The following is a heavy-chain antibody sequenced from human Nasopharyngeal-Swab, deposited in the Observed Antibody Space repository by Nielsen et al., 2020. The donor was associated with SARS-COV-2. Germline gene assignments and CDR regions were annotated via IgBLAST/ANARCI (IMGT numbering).Heavy chain of an antibody. CDR2: IKQDGSEK. V-gene: IGHV3-7*01. D-gene: IGHD2-15*01. J-gene: IGHJ5*02. CDR3: AREAATRPTNWFDP. Sequence: VRQAPGKGLEWVANIKQDGSEKYYVDSVKGRLTISRDNAKNSLYLQMNSLRAEDTAVYYCAREAATRPTNWFDPWGQGTLVTVSS.